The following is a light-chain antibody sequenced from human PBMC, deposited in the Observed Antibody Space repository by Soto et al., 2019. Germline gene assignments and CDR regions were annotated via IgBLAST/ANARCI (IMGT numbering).Light chain of an antibody. CDR3: HVWDISGDQVV. CDR2: ADS. J-gene: IGLJ2*01. Sequence: SYELTQPPSVSVAPGQTATFTCGADNIGSKSVHWYQKKPGQAPLLVVFADSDRPPGIPARFSAFNSGNTAILTISMVEDGDEAVYYCHVWDISGDQVVFGGGTQLTVL. V-gene: IGLV3-21*02. CDR1: NIGSKS.